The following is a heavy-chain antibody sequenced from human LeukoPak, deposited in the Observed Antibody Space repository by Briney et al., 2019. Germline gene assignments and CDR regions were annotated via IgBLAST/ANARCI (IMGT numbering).Heavy chain of an antibody. CDR1: GGTISSYA. CDR2: IIPIFGTA. CDR3: ASGIVVVPAAIGILTTDAFDI. J-gene: IGHJ3*02. Sequence: ASVKVSCKASGGTISSYAISWVRQAPGQGLEWMGGIIPIFGTANYAQKFQGRVTITTDESTSTAYMDLSSLRSEDTAVYYCASGIVVVPAAIGILTTDAFDIWGQGTMVTVSS. V-gene: IGHV1-69*05. D-gene: IGHD2-2*01.